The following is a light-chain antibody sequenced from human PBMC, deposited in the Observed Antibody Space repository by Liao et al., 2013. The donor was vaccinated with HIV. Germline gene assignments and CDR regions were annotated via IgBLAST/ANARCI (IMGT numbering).Light chain of an antibody. CDR3: QVWDSSSDRV. J-gene: IGLJ2*01. Sequence: SYELTQPPSVSVSPGQTASITCSGDKLGDKYACWYQQKPGQSPVLVMYQDSKRPSGIPERFSGSNSGNTATLTISRVEAGDEADYYCQVWDSSSDRVFGGGTKLTVL. CDR2: QDS. V-gene: IGLV3-1*01. CDR1: KLGDKY.